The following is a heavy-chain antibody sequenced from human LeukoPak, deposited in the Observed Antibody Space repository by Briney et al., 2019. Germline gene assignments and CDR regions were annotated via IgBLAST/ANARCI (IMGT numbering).Heavy chain of an antibody. Sequence: GGSLRLSCAASGFTFSSSAMSWVRQAPGKGLEWVSAISNNGGYTYYADSVQGRFTISRDNSKSTLCLQMNSLRAEDTAVYYCAKVVVAATGAFDIWGQGTMVTVSS. D-gene: IGHD2-15*01. CDR2: ISNNGGYT. CDR1: GFTFSSSA. CDR3: AKVVVAATGAFDI. J-gene: IGHJ3*02. V-gene: IGHV3-23*01.